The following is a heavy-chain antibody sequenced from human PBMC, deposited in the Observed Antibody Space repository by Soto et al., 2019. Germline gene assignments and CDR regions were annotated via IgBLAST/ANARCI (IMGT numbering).Heavy chain of an antibody. CDR1: GYTFTSYG. V-gene: IGHV1-18*01. D-gene: IGHD1-26*01. CDR2: ISAYNGNT. CDR3: AGDPGAGWELLDYYYGMDV. Sequence: QVQLVQSGAEVKKPGASVKVSCKASGYTFTSYGISWVRQAPGQGLEWMGWISAYNGNTNYAQKLQGRVTMTTDTSTSTAYMEMRSLRSDDTAVYYCAGDPGAGWELLDYYYGMDVWGQGTTVTVSS. J-gene: IGHJ6*02.